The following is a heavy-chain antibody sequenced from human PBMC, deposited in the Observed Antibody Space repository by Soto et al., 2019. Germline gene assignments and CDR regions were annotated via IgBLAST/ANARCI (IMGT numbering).Heavy chain of an antibody. CDR2: ISSSSSYI. Sequence: EVQLVESGGGLVKPGGSLRLSCAASGFTFSSYSMNWVRQAPGKGLEWVSSISSSSSYIYYADSVKGRFTISRNNAKNSLYMQMTSLSAEDTAVYYCARYYYSSGFFDYWGQGTLVTVSS. CDR3: ARYYYSSGFFDY. CDR1: GFTFSSYS. J-gene: IGHJ4*02. D-gene: IGHD3-22*01. V-gene: IGHV3-21*01.